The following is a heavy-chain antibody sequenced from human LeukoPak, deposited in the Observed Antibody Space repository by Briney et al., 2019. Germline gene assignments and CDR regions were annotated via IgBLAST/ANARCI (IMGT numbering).Heavy chain of an antibody. V-gene: IGHV3-21*01. Sequence: RTGGSLRLSCAASGFTFNSYFLNWVRQAPGKGLEWVSSISGTSNYIYYADSVKGRFTVSRDNAKNSLYLQMNSLSAEDTAVYYCARRATTQRGHSYGLDYWGQGTLVTVSS. D-gene: IGHD5-18*01. J-gene: IGHJ4*02. CDR3: ARRATTQRGHSYGLDY. CDR2: ISGTSNYI. CDR1: GFTFNSYF.